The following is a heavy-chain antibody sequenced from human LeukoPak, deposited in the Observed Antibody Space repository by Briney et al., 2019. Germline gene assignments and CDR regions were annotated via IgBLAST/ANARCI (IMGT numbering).Heavy chain of an antibody. CDR2: FDPEDGET. CDR3: ATTPYCSSTSCWAQYYYYMDV. J-gene: IGHJ6*03. V-gene: IGHV1-24*01. CDR1: GYTLTELS. Sequence: ASVKVSCKVSGYTLTELSMHWVRQAPGKGLEWMGGFDPEDGETIYAQKFQGRVTMTEDTSTDTAYMELSSLRSEDTAVYYCATTPYCSSTSCWAQYYYYMDVWGKGTTVTVSS. D-gene: IGHD2-2*01.